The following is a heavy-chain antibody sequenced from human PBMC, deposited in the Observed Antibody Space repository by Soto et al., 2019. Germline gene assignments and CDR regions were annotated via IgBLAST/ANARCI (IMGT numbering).Heavy chain of an antibody. J-gene: IGHJ4*02. D-gene: IGHD3-10*01. CDR1: GFTFSKYA. CDR3: AKALVRGDPYYFDY. Sequence: PGGSLRLSCAASGFTFSKYAMSWVRQAPGKGLDWASTISCSGGDTYYADSVKGRFTVSRDNSKNTLYLQMNSLRAEDTAVYYCAKALVRGDPYYFDYWGQGTLVTVSS. V-gene: IGHV3-23*01. CDR2: ISCSGGDT.